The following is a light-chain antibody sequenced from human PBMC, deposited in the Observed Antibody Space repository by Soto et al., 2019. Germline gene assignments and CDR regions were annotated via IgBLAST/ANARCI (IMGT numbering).Light chain of an antibody. V-gene: IGLV2-23*02. J-gene: IGLJ1*01. CDR2: EVN. CDR1: SSNVGSYKL. Sequence: QSALTQPASVSGSPGQSITISCTGTSSNVGSYKLVSWYQQHPGKAPKLMIFEVNNRPSGVSNRFSGSKSGNTASLTISGVKVEDEADYYCCSSGGSPTYVFGTGTKLTVL. CDR3: CSSGGSPTYV.